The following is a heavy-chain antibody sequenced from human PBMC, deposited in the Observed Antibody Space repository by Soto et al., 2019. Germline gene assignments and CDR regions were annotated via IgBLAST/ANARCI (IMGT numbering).Heavy chain of an antibody. CDR2: ISYDGSNK. J-gene: IGHJ4*02. CDR1: GFTFSSYA. Sequence: GGSLRLSCAASGFTFSSYAMHWVRQAPGKGLEWVAVISYDGSNKYYADSVKGRFTISRDNSKNTLYLQMNSLRAEDTAVYYCARDGRSGGHGGFDYWGQGTLVTVSS. V-gene: IGHV3-30-3*01. D-gene: IGHD2-15*01. CDR3: ARDGRSGGHGGFDY.